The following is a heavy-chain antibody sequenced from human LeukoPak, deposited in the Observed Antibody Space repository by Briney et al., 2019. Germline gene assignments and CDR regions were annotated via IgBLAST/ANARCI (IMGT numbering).Heavy chain of an antibody. D-gene: IGHD3-22*01. CDR1: GYTFSTYT. J-gene: IGHJ4*02. CDR3: ARGNYDSSGYLTR. V-gene: IGHV7-4-1*02. Sequence: GASVKVSCKASGYTFSTYTMHWVRQAPGQGLEWMGWTNTNTGNPTYAQGFTGRFVFSLDTSVSTAYLQISSLKAEDTAVYYCARGNYDSSGYLTRWGQGTLVTVSS. CDR2: TNTNTGNP.